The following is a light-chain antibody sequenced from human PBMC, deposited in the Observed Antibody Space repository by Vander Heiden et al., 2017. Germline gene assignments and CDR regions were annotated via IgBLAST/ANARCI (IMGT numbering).Light chain of an antibody. CDR1: SSNIGSNS. V-gene: IGLV1-44*01. CDR2: MNI. CDR3: AAWDDSLNGGV. J-gene: IGLJ3*02. Sequence: QSVLTQPPSASGTPGQRVTISCSGGSSNIGSNSVSWYQQLPGTAPKLLIYMNIQRPSGVPDRFSGSKSGTSASLAISGLQSEDEADYYCAAWDDSLNGGVFGGGTKVTVL.